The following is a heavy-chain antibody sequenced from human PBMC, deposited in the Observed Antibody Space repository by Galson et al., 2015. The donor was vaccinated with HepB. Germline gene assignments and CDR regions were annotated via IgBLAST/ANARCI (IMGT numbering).Heavy chain of an antibody. J-gene: IGHJ3*01. V-gene: IGHV3-53*01. Sequence: SLRLSCAASGFTVSDNYMSWIRQAPGKGLEWVSVIYSDGKTYYARSVTGRFTVSRDTSKNTVYLQMSSLRAEDTAVYFCARDLPFSGSGSFYADAFDVWGQGTMVTVSS. D-gene: IGHD3-10*01. CDR3: ARDLPFSGSGSFYADAFDV. CDR2: IYSDGKT. CDR1: GFTVSDNY.